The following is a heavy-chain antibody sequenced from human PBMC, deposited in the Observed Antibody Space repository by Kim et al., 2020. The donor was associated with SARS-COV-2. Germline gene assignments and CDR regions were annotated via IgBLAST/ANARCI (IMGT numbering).Heavy chain of an antibody. CDR2: INSDGSST. CDR1: GFTFSSYW. Sequence: GGSLRLSCAASGFTFSSYWMHWVRQAPGKGLVWVSRINSDGSSTSYADSVKGRFTISRDNAKNTLYLQMNSLRAEDTAVYYCAGHYGSGSYSNGPLDYWGQGTLVTVSS. V-gene: IGHV3-74*01. J-gene: IGHJ4*02. CDR3: AGHYGSGSYSNGPLDY. D-gene: IGHD3-10*01.